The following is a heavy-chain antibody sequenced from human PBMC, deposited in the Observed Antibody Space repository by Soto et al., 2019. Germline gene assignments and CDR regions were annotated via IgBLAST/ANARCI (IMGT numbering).Heavy chain of an antibody. V-gene: IGHV3-30*18. D-gene: IGHD6-13*01. CDR1: GFTFSSYG. CDR2: ISYDGSNK. J-gene: IGHJ4*02. Sequence: GGSLRLSCAASGFTFSSYGMHWVRQAPGKGLEWVAVISYDGSNKYYADSVKGRFTISRDNSKNTLYLQMNSLRAEDTAVYYCAKVHGRSWYRLYFDYWGQGTLVTVSS. CDR3: AKVHGRSWYRLYFDY.